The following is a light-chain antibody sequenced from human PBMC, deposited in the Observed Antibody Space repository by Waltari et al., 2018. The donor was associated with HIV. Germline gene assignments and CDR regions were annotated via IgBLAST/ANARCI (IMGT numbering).Light chain of an antibody. Sequence: QMTQSPSSLSGYVGDTVTITCQASQSIGGNLNWFQHKPGKAPELLIFAASYLIKGVPSRFSGSGYGTHFTFTINRLQPEDIATYFCLQFDNLPYSFGQGSKVEIK. CDR1: QSIGGN. CDR2: AAS. V-gene: IGKV1-33*01. CDR3: LQFDNLPYS. J-gene: IGKJ2*03.